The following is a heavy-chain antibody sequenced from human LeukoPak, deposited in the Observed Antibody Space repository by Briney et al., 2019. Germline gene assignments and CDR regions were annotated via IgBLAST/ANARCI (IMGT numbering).Heavy chain of an antibody. CDR1: GFTFISYG. V-gene: IGHV3-NL1*01. D-gene: IGHD3-22*01. CDR3: ARGLFLSGYLDAFDI. Sequence: GGSLRLSCAASGFTFISYGMHWVRQAPGKGLEWVSLIYNDGRTYYADSVKGRCTISRDNLKNVLYLQMNSLKVEDTALYYCARGLFLSGYLDAFDIWGQGTVVTVSS. J-gene: IGHJ3*02. CDR2: IYNDGRT.